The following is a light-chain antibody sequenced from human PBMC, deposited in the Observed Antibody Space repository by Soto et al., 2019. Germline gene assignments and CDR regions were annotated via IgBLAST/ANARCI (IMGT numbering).Light chain of an antibody. CDR1: SSNIGNNY. J-gene: IGLJ2*01. Sequence: QSVLTQPPSVSAAPGQTVTTSCSGSSSNIGNNYVSWYQQLPGTAPKLLIYENNKRPSGIPDRFSGSKSGTSATLGITGLQTGDEADYYCGTWDSSLSAVVFGGGTKLTVL. CDR3: GTWDSSLSAVV. CDR2: ENN. V-gene: IGLV1-51*02.